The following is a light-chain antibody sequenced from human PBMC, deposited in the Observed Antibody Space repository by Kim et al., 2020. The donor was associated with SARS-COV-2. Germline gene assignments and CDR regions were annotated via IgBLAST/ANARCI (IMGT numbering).Light chain of an antibody. V-gene: IGKV1-12*01. CDR3: QQANSFPYR. CDR2: AAS. Sequence: SASVGESCTINCRASQGISSWVAWYQQKQGKASKLLIYAASSLQSGVPSRFSGSGSGTDFTLTISSLQPEDFATYYCQQANSFPYRFGQGTKLEI. J-gene: IGKJ2*03. CDR1: QGISSW.